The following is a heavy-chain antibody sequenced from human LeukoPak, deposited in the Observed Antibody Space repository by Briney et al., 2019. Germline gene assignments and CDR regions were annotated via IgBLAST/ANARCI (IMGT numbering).Heavy chain of an antibody. J-gene: IGHJ3*02. CDR2: IIPIFGTA. CDR1: GGTFSSYA. V-gene: IGHV1-69*05. CDR3: ARSVGATSAFDI. D-gene: IGHD1-26*01. Sequence: SVKVSCKASGGTFSSYAISWVRQAPGQGLEWMGGIIPIFGTANYAQKVQGRVTITTDESTSTAYMELSSLRSEDTAVYYCARSVGATSAFDIWGQGTMVTVSS.